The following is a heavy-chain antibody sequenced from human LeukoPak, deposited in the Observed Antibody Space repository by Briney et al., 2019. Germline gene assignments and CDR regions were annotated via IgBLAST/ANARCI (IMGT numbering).Heavy chain of an antibody. J-gene: IGHJ6*02. CDR1: GGSISSGGYY. V-gene: IGHV4-31*03. CDR2: IYYSGST. Sequence: PSQTLSLTCTVSGGSISSGGYYWSWIRQHPGKGLEWIGYIYYSGSTYYNPSLKSRVTISVDTSKNQFSLKLSSVTAADTAVYYCARTRGPTRITSPRKIYYYYGMDVWGQGTTVTVSS. CDR3: ARTRGPTRITSPRKIYYYYGMDV. D-gene: IGHD3-10*01.